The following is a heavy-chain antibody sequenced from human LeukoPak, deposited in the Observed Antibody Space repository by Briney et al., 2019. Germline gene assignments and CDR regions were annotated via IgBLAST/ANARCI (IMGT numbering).Heavy chain of an antibody. CDR3: ARVKYYYGSGSPPGY. J-gene: IGHJ4*02. V-gene: IGHV3-30*04. CDR2: ISYDGSNK. CDR1: GFTFSSYA. D-gene: IGHD3-10*01. Sequence: GGSLRLACAASGFTFSSYAIHWVGQAPGKGLEWVAVISYDGSNKYYADSVKGRFTISRDNSKNTLYLQMSSLRSEDTAVYYCARVKYYYGSGSPPGYWGQGTLVTVSS.